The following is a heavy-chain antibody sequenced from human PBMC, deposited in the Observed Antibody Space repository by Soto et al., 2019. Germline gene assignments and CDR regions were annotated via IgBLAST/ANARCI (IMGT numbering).Heavy chain of an antibody. V-gene: IGHV4-31*03. J-gene: IGHJ6*02. CDR1: GGSISSGGYY. CDR2: IYYSGST. Sequence: SETLSLTCTVSGGSISSGGYYWSWIRQHPGKGLEWIGYIYYSGSTYYNPSLKSRVTISVETSKNQFSLKLSSVTAADTAVYYCARDRFASYYGMDVWGQGTTVTVSS. D-gene: IGHD3-10*01. CDR3: ARDRFASYYGMDV.